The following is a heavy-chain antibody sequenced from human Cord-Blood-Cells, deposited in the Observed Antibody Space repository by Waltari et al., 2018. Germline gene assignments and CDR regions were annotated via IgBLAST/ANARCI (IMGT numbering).Heavy chain of an antibody. Sequence: QVQLVESGGGVVQPGRSLSLSCAASGFTFSTYAMPWVRQAPGKGLEWVAVISYDGSNKYYADSVKGRFTISRDNSKNTLYLQMNSLRAEDTAVYYCARGSSGVFDYWGQGTLVTVSS. D-gene: IGHD3-10*01. V-gene: IGHV3-30-3*01. J-gene: IGHJ4*02. CDR1: GFTFSTYA. CDR2: ISYDGSNK. CDR3: ARGSSGVFDY.